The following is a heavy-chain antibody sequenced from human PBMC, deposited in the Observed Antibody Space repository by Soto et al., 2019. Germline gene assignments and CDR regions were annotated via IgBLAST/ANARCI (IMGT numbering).Heavy chain of an antibody. V-gene: IGHV3-74*01. Sequence: GGSLRLSCAASGFTFSSYWMHWVRQAPGKGLVWVSRINSDGSSTSYADSVKGRFTISRDNAKNTLYLQMNSLRAEDTAVYYCAREYLGFWSGYYHYGMDVWGQGTTVTVSS. J-gene: IGHJ6*02. CDR2: INSDGSST. CDR3: AREYLGFWSGYYHYGMDV. D-gene: IGHD3-3*01. CDR1: GFTFSSYW.